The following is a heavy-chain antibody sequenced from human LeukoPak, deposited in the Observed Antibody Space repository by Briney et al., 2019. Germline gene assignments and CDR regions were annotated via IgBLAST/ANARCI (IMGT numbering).Heavy chain of an antibody. Sequence: GGSLRLSCAASGFTFSRSAMHWVRQAPGKGLEYVSAIGSNGGSTYYADSVKGRFTISRDNSKNTLYLQMNSLRAEDTAVYYCARLGSLRSSGWPGAFDIWGQGTMVTVSS. CDR2: IGSNGGST. V-gene: IGHV3-64*04. D-gene: IGHD6-19*01. CDR3: ARLGSLRSSGWPGAFDI. J-gene: IGHJ3*02. CDR1: GFTFSRSA.